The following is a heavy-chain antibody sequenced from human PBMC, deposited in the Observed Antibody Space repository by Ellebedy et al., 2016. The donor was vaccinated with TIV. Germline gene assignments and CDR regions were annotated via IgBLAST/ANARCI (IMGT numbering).Heavy chain of an antibody. CDR3: ARSNGAGSSWPFDY. CDR2: INHRGVT. CDR1: LVSFSGYT. D-gene: IGHD6-13*01. J-gene: IGHJ4*02. Sequence: SEALSLTXQIDLVSFSGYTLPLIRQAPWTGPEWIGDINHRGVTKYISSLKSRVTISLDTSKNQFSLRLTSVTAADTAVYYCARSNGAGSSWPFDYWGQGTLVTVSS. V-gene: IGHV4-34*01.